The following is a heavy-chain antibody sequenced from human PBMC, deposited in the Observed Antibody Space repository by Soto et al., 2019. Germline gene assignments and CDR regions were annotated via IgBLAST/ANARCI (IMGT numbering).Heavy chain of an antibody. CDR2: IYYSGST. Sequence: QVQLQESGPGLVKPSETLSLTCTVSGGSVTTGSYYWSWIRQPPGKGLEWIGYIYYSGSTNYNPAINSRVTISVATSKNQFSLKLRSVTAADTAVYYCANYPTTVTSDYWGQGTLVTVSS. D-gene: IGHD4-17*01. V-gene: IGHV4-61*01. CDR1: GGSVTTGSYY. CDR3: ANYPTTVTSDY. J-gene: IGHJ4*02.